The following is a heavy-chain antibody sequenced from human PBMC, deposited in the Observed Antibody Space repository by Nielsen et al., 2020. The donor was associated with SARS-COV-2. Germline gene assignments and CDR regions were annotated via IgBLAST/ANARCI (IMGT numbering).Heavy chain of an antibody. D-gene: IGHD2-8*01. Sequence: GGSLRLSCAASGFTFSSYSMNWVRQAPGKGLEWVSSISSSSSYIYYADSVKGRFTISRDNAKNSLYLQMNSLRAEDTAVYYCARRYCTNGVCYEGFDYWGQGTLVTVSS. J-gene: IGHJ4*02. CDR1: GFTFSSYS. V-gene: IGHV3-21*01. CDR3: ARRYCTNGVCYEGFDY. CDR2: ISSSSSYI.